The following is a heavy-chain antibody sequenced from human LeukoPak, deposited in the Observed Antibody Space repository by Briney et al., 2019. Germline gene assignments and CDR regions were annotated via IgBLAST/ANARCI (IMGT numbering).Heavy chain of an antibody. CDR1: GFTFDDYG. CDR3: AKDRGPRFLYMAV. CDR2: INWNGVST. V-gene: IGHV3-20*04. J-gene: IGHJ6*03. D-gene: IGHD3-10*01. Sequence: GGSLRLSCAASGFTFDDYGMTWVRQGPGKGLEWVSGINWNGVSTGYADSVKGRFTISRDNAKNSLYLQMNSLRAEDTALYYCAKDRGPRFLYMAVWGKGTTVTVSS.